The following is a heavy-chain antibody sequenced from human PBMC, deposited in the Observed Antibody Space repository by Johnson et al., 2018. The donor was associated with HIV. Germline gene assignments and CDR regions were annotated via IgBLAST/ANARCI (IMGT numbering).Heavy chain of an antibody. D-gene: IGHD3-10*01. Sequence: DVQLVESGGGLVQPGGSLKLSCAASGFTVSSNYMSWVRQAPGKGLEWVSIIYSGGGTFYADSVKDRFTISRDNSKNTLYLQMNSLRAEDTAVYYCILNRITMIRGGSDAFDIWGEGTMVTVSS. J-gene: IGHJ3*02. V-gene: IGHV3-66*01. CDR2: IYSGGGT. CDR3: ILNRITMIRGGSDAFDI. CDR1: GFTVSSNY.